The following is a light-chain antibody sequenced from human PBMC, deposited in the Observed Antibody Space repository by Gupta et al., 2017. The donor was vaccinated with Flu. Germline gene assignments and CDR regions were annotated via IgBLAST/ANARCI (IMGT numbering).Light chain of an antibody. Sequence: GETARITCGGDSIGSKSVHWYQQKPGQAPVLVVYDDSDRPSGIPERISGSNSGNTATLTISRVEAGDEADYYCQVWDSSNAVGVFGGGTKLTVL. J-gene: IGLJ2*01. CDR2: DDS. V-gene: IGLV3-21*02. CDR3: QVWDSSNAVGV. CDR1: SIGSKS.